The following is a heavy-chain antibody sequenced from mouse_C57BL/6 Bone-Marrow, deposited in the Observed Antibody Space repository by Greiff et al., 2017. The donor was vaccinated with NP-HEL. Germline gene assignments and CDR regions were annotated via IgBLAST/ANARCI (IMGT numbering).Heavy chain of an antibody. V-gene: IGHV5-17*01. J-gene: IGHJ2*01. CDR2: ISSGSSTI. Sequence: EVKLVESGGGLVNPGGSRNLSFPASGFTFINYGMHWVRRAPEKGLEWVAYISSGSSTIYYADTVKGRFTISRDNAKNTLFLQMTSLRSEDTAMYYCARRLGRSFDYWGQGTTLTVSS. D-gene: IGHD4-1*01. CDR1: GFTFINYG. CDR3: ARRLGRSFDY.